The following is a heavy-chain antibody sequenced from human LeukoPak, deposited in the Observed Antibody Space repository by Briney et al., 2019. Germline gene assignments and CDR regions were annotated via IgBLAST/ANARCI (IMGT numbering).Heavy chain of an antibody. D-gene: IGHD5-18*01. CDR3: ARSGGYSYGYSDY. V-gene: IGHV3-30*04. CDR2: ISYDGSNK. J-gene: IGHJ4*02. Sequence: GGALRLSCAASGFTFSSYAMHWVRQAPGKGLEWGAVISYDGSNKYYADSVKGRFTISRDNSKNTLYLQMNSLRAEDTAVYYCARSGGYSYGYSDYWGQGTLVTVSS. CDR1: GFTFSSYA.